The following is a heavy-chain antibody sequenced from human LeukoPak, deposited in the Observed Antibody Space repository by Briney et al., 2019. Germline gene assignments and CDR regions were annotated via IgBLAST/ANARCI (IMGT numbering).Heavy chain of an antibody. J-gene: IGHJ4*02. D-gene: IGHD3-10*01. CDR1: GYSFTSYY. V-gene: IGHV1-46*01. CDR3: ARGMRMVRGVIREYYFDS. Sequence: ASVKVSCKASGYSFTSYYIHWVRQAPGQGLEWMGIINPSGGSTSYAQKFQGRVTITRDTSTSTVYMELSSLRSEDTAVYYCARGMRMVRGVIREYYFDSWGQGTLVTVSS. CDR2: INPSGGST.